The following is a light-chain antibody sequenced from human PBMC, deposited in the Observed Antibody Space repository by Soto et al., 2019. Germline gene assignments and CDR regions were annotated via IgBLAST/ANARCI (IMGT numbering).Light chain of an antibody. J-gene: IGKJ1*01. Sequence: DIQMAQSPSSLSASIGDRVTITCRASQGISEYLAWYQQRPGNAPNLLIYGESILQSGVPSRFSGSGYGTHFTLTISSLQPKDVATYHCPSYNSIPRTFVQGTTVEI. CDR1: QGISEY. CDR2: GES. V-gene: IGKV1-27*01. CDR3: PSYNSIPRT.